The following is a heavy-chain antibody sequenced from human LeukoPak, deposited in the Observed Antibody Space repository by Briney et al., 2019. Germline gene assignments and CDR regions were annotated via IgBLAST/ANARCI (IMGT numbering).Heavy chain of an antibody. CDR3: ASIAVAGRFDY. CDR1: GGSFSGYY. D-gene: IGHD6-19*01. CDR2: INHSGST. Sequence: SETLSLTCAVYGGSFSGYYWSWLRQPPGKGLEWIGEINHSGSTNYNPSLKSRVTISVDTSKNQFSLKLSSVTAADTAVYYCASIAVAGRFDYWGQGTLVTVSS. J-gene: IGHJ4*02. V-gene: IGHV4-34*01.